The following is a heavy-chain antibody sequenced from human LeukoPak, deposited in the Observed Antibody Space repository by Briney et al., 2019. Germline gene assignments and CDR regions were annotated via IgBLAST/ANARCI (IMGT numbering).Heavy chain of an antibody. D-gene: IGHD5-12*01. CDR3: ARQDSGYSGYDYDY. J-gene: IGHJ4*02. Sequence: ASVKVSCKASGYTFTSYEINWVRQATGQGLEWMGWMNPNSGNTGYAQKFQGRVTMTRDTSINTAYMELSSLRSDDTAVYYCARQDSGYSGYDYDYWGQGTLVTVSS. CDR2: MNPNSGNT. CDR1: GYTFTSYE. V-gene: IGHV1-8*01.